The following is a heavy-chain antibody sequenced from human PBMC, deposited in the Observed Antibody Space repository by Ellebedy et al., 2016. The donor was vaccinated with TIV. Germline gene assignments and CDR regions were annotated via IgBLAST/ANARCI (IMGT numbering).Heavy chain of an antibody. J-gene: IGHJ6*03. CDR2: VFSTGNT. V-gene: IGHV4-59*12. CDR3: ARELRAAGGHYMDV. CDR1: GGSINGFF. Sequence: MPSETLSLTCTVSGGSINGFFCSWIRQAPGRGLEWLGYVFSTGNTYYNPSLRSRVAMSVDTSKNQFSLSLTSVTAADTAVYYCARELRAAGGHYMDVWGRGTTVTVSS. D-gene: IGHD2-15*01.